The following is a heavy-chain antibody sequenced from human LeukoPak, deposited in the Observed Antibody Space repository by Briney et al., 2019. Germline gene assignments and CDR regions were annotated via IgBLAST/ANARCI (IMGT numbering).Heavy chain of an antibody. CDR3: ARGYGDYAYGMEV. V-gene: IGHV3-7*05. CDR1: GFXFSTNW. J-gene: IGHJ6*02. CDR2: IKQDGSER. D-gene: IGHD4-17*01. Sequence: GGSLRLSCAASGFXFSTNWITWVRQAPGKGLEWVAKIKQDGSERYYVDFVKGRFTISRDNAKNSLYLQMNSLRAEDTALYYCARGYGDYAYGMEVWGQGTTVTVSS.